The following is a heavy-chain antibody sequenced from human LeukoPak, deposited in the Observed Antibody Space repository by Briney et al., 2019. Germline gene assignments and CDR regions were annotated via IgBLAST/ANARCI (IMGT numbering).Heavy chain of an antibody. CDR2: IYYSGST. CDR1: GGSLSSYY. V-gene: IGHV4-59*01. Sequence: SETLSLTCTVSGGSLSSYYWSWIRQPPGKGLEWIGYIYYSGSTNYNPSLKSRVTISVDTSKNQFSLKLSSVTAADTAVYYCARARYYYQYYFDYWGQGTLVTVSS. J-gene: IGHJ4*02. D-gene: IGHD3-22*01. CDR3: ARARYYYQYYFDY.